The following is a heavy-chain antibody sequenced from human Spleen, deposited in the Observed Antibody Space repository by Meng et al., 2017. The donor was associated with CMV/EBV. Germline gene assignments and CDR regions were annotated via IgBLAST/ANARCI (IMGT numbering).Heavy chain of an antibody. CDR2: MNPNSGNT. J-gene: IGHJ6*02. Sequence: ASVKVSCKASGYTFTSYDINWVRQATGQGLEWMGWMNPNSGNTGYAQKFQGRVTITRNTSISTAYMELSSLRSKDTAVYYCARVGSHYDFWSGYYPYYYYGMDVWGQGTTVTVSS. D-gene: IGHD3-3*01. CDR3: ARVGSHYDFWSGYYPYYYYGMDV. CDR1: GYTFTSYD. V-gene: IGHV1-8*03.